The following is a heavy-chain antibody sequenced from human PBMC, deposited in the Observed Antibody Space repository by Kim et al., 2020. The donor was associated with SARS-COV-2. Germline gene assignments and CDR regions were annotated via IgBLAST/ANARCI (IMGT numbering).Heavy chain of an antibody. J-gene: IGHJ4*02. V-gene: IGHV3-7*01. CDR1: GFTFSSSW. D-gene: IGHD5-12*01. CDR3: VRDDPGYGGYGY. Sequence: GGSLRLSCVASGFTFSSSWMSWVRQAPGKGLEWVANIKTDGSAQDYVDSVKGRFTISRDNAKNSLYLQMNSLRAEDTAVYYCVRDDPGYGGYGYWAQGTLVTVSS. CDR2: IKTDGSAQ.